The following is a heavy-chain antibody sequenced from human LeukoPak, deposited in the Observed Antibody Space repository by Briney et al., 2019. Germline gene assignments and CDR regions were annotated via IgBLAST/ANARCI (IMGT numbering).Heavy chain of an antibody. Sequence: ASVKVSCKASGGTFSSYAISWVRQAPGQGLEWMGRIIPILGIANYAQKFQGRVTITAGKSTSTAYMELSSLRSEDTAVYYCAREAMVTRYYYYGMDVWGQGTTVTVSS. CDR1: GGTFSSYA. V-gene: IGHV1-69*04. CDR3: AREAMVTRYYYYGMDV. CDR2: IIPILGIA. D-gene: IGHD5-18*01. J-gene: IGHJ6*02.